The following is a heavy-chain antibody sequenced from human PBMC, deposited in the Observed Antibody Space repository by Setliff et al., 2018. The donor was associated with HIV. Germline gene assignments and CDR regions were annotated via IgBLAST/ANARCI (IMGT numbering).Heavy chain of an antibody. V-gene: IGHV4-59*13. CDR2: IYYSGIT. D-gene: IGHD3-22*01. Sequence: PSETLSLTCTVSDGSISAYYWSWIRQPPGKGLEWIGYIYYSGITNYSPSLKSRVTFLVDTSKNQFSLRLRSVTVADTAVYFCARGDYDSGGYYFDKWGQGALVTVSS. J-gene: IGHJ4*02. CDR1: DGSISAYY. CDR3: ARGDYDSGGYYFDK.